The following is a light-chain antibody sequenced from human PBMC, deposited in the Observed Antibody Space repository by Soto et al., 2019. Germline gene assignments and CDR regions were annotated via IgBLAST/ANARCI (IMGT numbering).Light chain of an antibody. CDR2: LGS. V-gene: IGKV2-28*01. J-gene: IGKJ1*01. Sequence: DIVMTQSALSLPVTPGQPASISCRSIHSLLHSYGFHYLDWYLQKPGQSPEVLIYLGSNRASGAPDRFSGSGSGTYFTLNITRVEAEDVGVYYCMQPLQSWTFGQGTKVDI. CDR1: HSLLHSYGFHY. CDR3: MQPLQSWT.